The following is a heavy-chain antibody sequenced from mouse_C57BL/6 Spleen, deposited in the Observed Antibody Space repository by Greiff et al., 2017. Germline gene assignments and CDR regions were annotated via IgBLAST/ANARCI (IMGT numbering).Heavy chain of an antibody. CDR1: GFTFSDYG. CDR2: ISSGSSTI. V-gene: IGHV5-17*01. CDR3: ATTMVTTHYFDY. Sequence: DVQLVESGGGLVKPGGSLKLSCAASGFTFSDYGMHWVRQAPEKGLEWVAYISSGSSTIYYADTVKGRFTISRDNAKNTLFLQMTSLRSEDTAMYYWATTMVTTHYFDYWGQGTTLTVSS. D-gene: IGHD2-2*01. J-gene: IGHJ2*01.